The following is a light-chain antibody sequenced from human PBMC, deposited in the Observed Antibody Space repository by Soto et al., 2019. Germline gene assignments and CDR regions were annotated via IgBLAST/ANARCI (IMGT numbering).Light chain of an antibody. V-gene: IGKV3-11*01. J-gene: IGKJ5*01. CDR3: QQRANWPPVT. CDR1: QSINTY. CDR2: DAS. Sequence: EIVLTQSPATLSLSPGDRVTLSCRASQSINTYLAWYQQKRGQAPRLLIHDASNRATGIPARFSGSGSGTDFTLTISSLEPEDFAVYYCQQRANWPPVTFGQGTRLEIK.